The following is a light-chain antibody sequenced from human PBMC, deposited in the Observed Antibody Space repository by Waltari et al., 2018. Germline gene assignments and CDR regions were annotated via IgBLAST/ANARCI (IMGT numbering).Light chain of an antibody. CDR2: DVT. V-gene: IGLV2-23*02. CDR3: CSYVGSSTLM. Sequence: QSALTQPASVSGSPGQSITISCTGSSSDVGTYHLVAWYQQQPGKVPKLLIYDVTKRPSGVSNRFSGSKSGNTASLTISGLQAEDEADYYCCSYVGSSTLMFGGGTKLTVL. J-gene: IGLJ3*02. CDR1: SSDVGTYHL.